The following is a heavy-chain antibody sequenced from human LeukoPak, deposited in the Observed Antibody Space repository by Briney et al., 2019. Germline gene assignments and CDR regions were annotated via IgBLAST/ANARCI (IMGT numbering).Heavy chain of an antibody. J-gene: IGHJ6*02. Sequence: GGSLRLSCSASGFTFSSYAMGWVRQAPGKGLEWVSAISGSGGSTYYADSVKGRFTISRDNSKNTLYLQMNSLRAEDTAVYYCAKDDGYSYGYYYGMDVWGQGTTVTVSS. V-gene: IGHV3-23*01. CDR2: ISGSGGST. CDR1: GFTFSSYA. CDR3: AKDDGYSYGYYYGMDV. D-gene: IGHD5-18*01.